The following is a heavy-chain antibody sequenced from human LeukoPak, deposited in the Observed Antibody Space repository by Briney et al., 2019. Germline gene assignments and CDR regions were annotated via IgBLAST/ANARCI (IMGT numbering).Heavy chain of an antibody. Sequence: PSETLSLTCTVCGGSLNNFYWSWIRQAPGKGLEWIGFIYHSGSTNYNPSLKSRTTISVDTSKNQFSLKLSSVTAADTAVYFCARHRSGIASALDSWGQGTLVSVSS. CDR3: ARHRSGIASALDS. V-gene: IGHV4-59*08. CDR2: IYHSGST. CDR1: GGSLNNFY. J-gene: IGHJ4*02. D-gene: IGHD6-13*01.